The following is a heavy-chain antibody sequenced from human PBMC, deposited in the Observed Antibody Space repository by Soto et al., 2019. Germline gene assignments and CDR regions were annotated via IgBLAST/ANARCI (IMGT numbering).Heavy chain of an antibody. Sequence: GASVKVSCKAPGDTFTSYYMHWVRQAPGQGLEWMGIINPSGGSTSYAQKFQGRVTMTRDTSTSTVYMELSSLRSEDTAVYYCAGESGSSYFDYWGQGPLVTVSS. D-gene: IGHD2-15*01. J-gene: IGHJ4*02. CDR2: INPSGGST. CDR3: AGESGSSYFDY. V-gene: IGHV1-46*01. CDR1: GDTFTSYY.